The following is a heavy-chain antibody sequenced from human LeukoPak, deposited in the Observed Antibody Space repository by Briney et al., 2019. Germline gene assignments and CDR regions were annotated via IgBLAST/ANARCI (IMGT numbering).Heavy chain of an antibody. Sequence: PGGSLRLSCAASGFTFSNYNMNWVRQAPGKGLEWVSGLSDAGVRIFYSDSVKGRFTISRDNSKNTLYLQMDSLRAEDTAVYYCANTHCDSSPIVWNFWGQGTLVTVSS. V-gene: IGHV3-23*01. D-gene: IGHD6-6*01. J-gene: IGHJ4*02. CDR2: LSDAGVRI. CDR1: GFTFSNYN. CDR3: ANTHCDSSPIVWNF.